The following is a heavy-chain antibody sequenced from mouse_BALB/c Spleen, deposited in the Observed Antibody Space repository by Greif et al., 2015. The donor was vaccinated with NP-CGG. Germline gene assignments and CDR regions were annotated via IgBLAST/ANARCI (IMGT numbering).Heavy chain of an antibody. Sequence: DVMLVESGGGLVQPGGSRKLSCAASGFTFSDYGMAWGRQAPGKGPEWVAFISNLAYSIYYADTVTGRFTISRENAKNTLYLEMSSLRSEDTAMYYCARDYGGAMGYWGQGTSVTLSS. CDR1: GFTFSDYG. CDR3: ARDYGGAMGY. CDR2: ISNLAYSI. J-gene: IGHJ4*01. D-gene: IGHD1-1*01. V-gene: IGHV5-15*02.